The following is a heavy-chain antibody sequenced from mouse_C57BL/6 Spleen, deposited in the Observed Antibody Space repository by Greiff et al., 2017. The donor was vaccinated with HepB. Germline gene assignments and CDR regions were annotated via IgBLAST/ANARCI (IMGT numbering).Heavy chain of an antibody. CDR3: AGAGTYGSSY. Sequence: QVQLQQPGAELVMPGASVKLSCKASGYTFTSYWMHWVTQRPGQGLEWIGEIDPSDSYTNYNQKFKGKSTLTVDKSSSTAYMQLSSLTSEDSAVDYRAGAGTYGSSYWGQGTPLTVSS. CDR2: IDPSDSYT. D-gene: IGHD1-1*01. CDR1: GYTFTSYW. V-gene: IGHV1-69*01. J-gene: IGHJ2*01.